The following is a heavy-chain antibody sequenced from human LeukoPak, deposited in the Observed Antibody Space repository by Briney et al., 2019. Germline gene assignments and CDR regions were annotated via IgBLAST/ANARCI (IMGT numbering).Heavy chain of an antibody. CDR2: ISYDGSNK. CDR1: GFTFSSYG. D-gene: IGHD6-13*01. V-gene: IGHV3-30*03. Sequence: GRSLRLSCAASGFTFSSYGMHWVRQAPGKGLEWVAVISYDGSNKYYADSVKGRFTISRDNSKNTLHLQMNSLRAEDTAVYYCASGRHSSSWYLEFGYWGQGTLVTVSS. CDR3: ASGRHSSSWYLEFGY. J-gene: IGHJ4*02.